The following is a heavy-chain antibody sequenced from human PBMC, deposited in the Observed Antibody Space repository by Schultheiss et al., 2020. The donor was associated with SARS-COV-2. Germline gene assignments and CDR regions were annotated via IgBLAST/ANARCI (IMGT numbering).Heavy chain of an antibody. CDR3: ARDGYGSGTLDY. J-gene: IGHJ4*02. V-gene: IGHV3-23*01. CDR1: GFTFSSHA. Sequence: GGSLRLSCAASGFTFSSHAMSWVRQAPGKGLEWVSGISGGGGTTYYADSVKGRFTISRDNSKNTLYLQMNSLRAEDTAVYYCARDGYGSGTLDYWGQGTLVTVSS. CDR2: ISGGGGTT. D-gene: IGHD3-10*01.